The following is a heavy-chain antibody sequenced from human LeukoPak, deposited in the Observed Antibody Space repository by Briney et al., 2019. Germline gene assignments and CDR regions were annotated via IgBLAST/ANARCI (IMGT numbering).Heavy chain of an antibody. D-gene: IGHD5-24*01. CDR1: GFPFSSYW. V-gene: IGHV3-7*04. CDR2: IKQDGSKK. Sequence: GGSLRLSCVASGFPFSSYWMTWVRQAPGKGLEWVANIKQDGSKKSYVDSVKGRFTISRDNAKNSLYLQMNSLGAEDTAIYYCTRVGYIDEGIDYWGQGTLVIVSS. CDR3: TRVGYIDEGIDY. J-gene: IGHJ4*02.